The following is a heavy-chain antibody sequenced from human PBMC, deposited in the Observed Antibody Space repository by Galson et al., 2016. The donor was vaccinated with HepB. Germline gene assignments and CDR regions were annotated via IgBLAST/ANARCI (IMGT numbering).Heavy chain of an antibody. Sequence: SLRLSCAASGFTFSTYDMRWVRRGPGKGLEWVSAISGDGIYTYYSDAVKGRFTISRDNSKNTVYLQMNRLRAEDTAVYYCTKIGRDYYFENWGQGALVTVSS. D-gene: IGHD2-21*02. CDR1: GFTFSTYD. V-gene: IGHV3-23*01. CDR2: ISGDGIYT. CDR3: TKIGRDYYFEN. J-gene: IGHJ4*02.